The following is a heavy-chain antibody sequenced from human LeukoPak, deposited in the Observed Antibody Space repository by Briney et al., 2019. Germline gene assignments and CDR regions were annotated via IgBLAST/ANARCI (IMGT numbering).Heavy chain of an antibody. J-gene: IGHJ6*02. CDR1: GYTFTGYY. CDR2: MNPNSGNT. CDR3: ARGPGTGVVNFYYYYGMDV. V-gene: IGHV1-8*02. Sequence: GASVKVSCKASGYTFTGYYMHWVRQATGQGLEWMGWMNPNSGNTGYAQKFQGRVTMTRNTSISTAYMELSSLRSEDTAVYYCARGPGTGVVNFYYYYGMDVWGQGTTVTVSS. D-gene: IGHD3-3*01.